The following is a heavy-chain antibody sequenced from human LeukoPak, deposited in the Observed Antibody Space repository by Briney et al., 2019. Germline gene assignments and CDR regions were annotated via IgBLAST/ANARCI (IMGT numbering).Heavy chain of an antibody. V-gene: IGHV5-51*01. CDR1: GFTFTTYW. CDR3: AAINHPSGLLY. J-gene: IGHJ4*02. CDR2: IYPGDSNL. D-gene: IGHD3-10*01. Sequence: GESLQISCEASGFTFTTYWIGWARQLPGKGLDWVGYIYPGDSNLGYNPSFQGQVTVSVDKSITTAYLRWSSLKASDTGTYLCAAINHPSGLLYWGQGTPVTVSS.